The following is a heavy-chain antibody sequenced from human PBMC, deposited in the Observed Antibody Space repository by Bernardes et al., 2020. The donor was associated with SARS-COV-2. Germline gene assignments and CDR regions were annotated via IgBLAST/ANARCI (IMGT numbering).Heavy chain of an antibody. V-gene: IGHV3-23*01. CDR3: AKHLEDIVVVPAAILSGAFDI. Sequence: GGSLRLSCAASGFTFSSYAMSWVRQAPGKGLEWVSAISGSGGSTYYADSVKGRFTISRDNSKNTLYLQMNSLRAEDTAVYYCAKHLEDIVVVPAAILSGAFDIWGQGTMVTVSS. CDR1: GFTFSSYA. D-gene: IGHD2-2*01. CDR2: ISGSGGST. J-gene: IGHJ3*02.